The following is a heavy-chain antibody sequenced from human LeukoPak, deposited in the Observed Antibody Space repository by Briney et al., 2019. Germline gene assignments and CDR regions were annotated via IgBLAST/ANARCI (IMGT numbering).Heavy chain of an antibody. CDR1: GYSISRGYY. J-gene: IGHJ3*02. Sequence: PSETLSLTCNVSGYSISRGYYWGWIRQPPGKGLEWIGSVHHTGSTYYNPSLRSRVSISVDKSTNHISLEVTSVTAADTAVYYCARDSGYLRLRAFDIWGQGTMVTVSS. D-gene: IGHD3-16*02. CDR2: VHHTGST. V-gene: IGHV4-38-2*02. CDR3: ARDSGYLRLRAFDI.